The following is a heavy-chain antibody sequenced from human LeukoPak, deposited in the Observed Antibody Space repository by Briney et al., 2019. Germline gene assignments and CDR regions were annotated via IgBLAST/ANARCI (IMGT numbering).Heavy chain of an antibody. CDR3: ARGHYGMDV. V-gene: IGHV3-23*01. J-gene: IGHJ6*02. Sequence: GGSLRLSCEASGFTFISYAMSWVRQAPGKGLEWVSVISGSGGSTYYADSVKGRFTISRDKSKNTLYLQMNSLRAEDTAVYYCARGHYGMDVWGQGTTVTVSS. CDR2: ISGSGGST. CDR1: GFTFISYA.